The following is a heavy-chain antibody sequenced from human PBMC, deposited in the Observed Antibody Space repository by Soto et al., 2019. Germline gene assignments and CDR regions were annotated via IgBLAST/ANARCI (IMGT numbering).Heavy chain of an antibody. Sequence: GGSLRLSCAASGFSFSSYAMHWVRQAPGKGLEWVSIIWYDGTTKYYTDSVKGRFTISRDISRNTLYLQMNSLRAEDTGVYYCASEGRASYTAMANWGQGTLVTVSS. J-gene: IGHJ4*02. CDR2: IWYDGTTK. V-gene: IGHV3-33*01. CDR3: ASEGRASYTAMAN. D-gene: IGHD5-18*01. CDR1: GFSFSSYA.